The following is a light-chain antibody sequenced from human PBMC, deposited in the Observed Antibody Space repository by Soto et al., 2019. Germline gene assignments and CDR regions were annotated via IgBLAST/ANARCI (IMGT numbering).Light chain of an antibody. CDR3: QQYNNWPGT. CDR1: QFIDSY. CDR2: GAS. V-gene: IGKV3-15*01. J-gene: IGKJ1*01. Sequence: EIVLTQSPATLSLSPGERANLSCRASQFIDSYLAWYRQIPGQAPRLLIFGASIRATGIPARFSGSGSGTEFTLTIGSLQSEDCALYYCQQYNNWPGTFGQGTKVDIK.